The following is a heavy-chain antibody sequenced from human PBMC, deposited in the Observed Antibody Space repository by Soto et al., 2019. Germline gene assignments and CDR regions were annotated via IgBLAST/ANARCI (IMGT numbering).Heavy chain of an antibody. CDR1: GYTFTGYY. CDR3: ARGILGYCSSTSCHTWGYYYYYGMDV. V-gene: IGHV1-2*04. CDR2: INPNSGGT. J-gene: IGHJ6*02. Sequence: ASVKVSGKASGYTFTGYYMHWVRQAPGQGLEWMGWINPNSGGTNYAQKFQGWVTMTRDTSISTAYMELSRLRSDDTAVYYCARGILGYCSSTSCHTWGYYYYYGMDVWGQGTTVTVSS. D-gene: IGHD2-2*02.